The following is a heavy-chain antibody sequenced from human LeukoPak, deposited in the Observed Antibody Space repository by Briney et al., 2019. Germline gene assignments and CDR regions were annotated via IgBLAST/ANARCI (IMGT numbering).Heavy chain of an antibody. Sequence: SETLSLTCTVSGYSISSGYYWGWIRQPPGKGLEWIGSIYHSGSTYYNPSLKSRVTISVDTSKNQFSLKLSSVTAADTAVYYCARLLGGLFDYWGQGTLVTVSS. J-gene: IGHJ4*02. CDR2: IYHSGST. D-gene: IGHD3-16*01. CDR1: GYSISSGYY. V-gene: IGHV4-38-2*02. CDR3: ARLLGGLFDY.